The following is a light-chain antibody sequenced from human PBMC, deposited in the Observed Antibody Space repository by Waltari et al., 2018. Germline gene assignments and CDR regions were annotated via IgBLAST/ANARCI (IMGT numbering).Light chain of an antibody. J-gene: IGKJ2*01. Sequence: DIQLTQSPSSLSASVGDRVTITCRASQNIDTFLNWYQQRPGKAPKVLIYGASSLQSGVPSRFSGSGSGTHFTLTISSLQPDDFATYFCQQSHTMMYTFGQGTKLEI. CDR3: QQSHTMMYT. CDR1: QNIDTF. V-gene: IGKV1-39*01. CDR2: GAS.